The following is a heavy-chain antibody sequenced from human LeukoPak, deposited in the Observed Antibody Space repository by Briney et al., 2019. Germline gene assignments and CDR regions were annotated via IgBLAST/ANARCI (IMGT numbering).Heavy chain of an antibody. CDR1: GFPFSSFW. Sequence: QSGGSLRLSCATSGFPFSSFWMSWVRQGPGKGPEWVANIKQDGGEKYYVDSVKGRFTISRDNSKNTLYLQMNSLRVEDTAVYYCARGYGNSRDYWGRGILVTVSS. CDR3: ARGYGNSRDY. CDR2: IKQDGGEK. J-gene: IGHJ4*02. V-gene: IGHV3-7*03. D-gene: IGHD4-23*01.